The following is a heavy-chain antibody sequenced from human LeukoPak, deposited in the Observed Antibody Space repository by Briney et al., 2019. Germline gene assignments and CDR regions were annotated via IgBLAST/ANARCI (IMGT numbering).Heavy chain of an antibody. V-gene: IGHV1-2*02. CDR3: ARKLENLVCFDL. J-gene: IGHJ2*01. Sequence: ASVKVSCKASGYTFTGYYMHWVRQAPGQGPEWMGWINPNSGGADYAQRFQGRVTMTRDTSVSTAYMELRRLRSDDTAVYYCARKLENLVCFDLWGRGTLVTVSS. CDR2: INPNSGGA. CDR1: GYTFTGYY. D-gene: IGHD1-1*01.